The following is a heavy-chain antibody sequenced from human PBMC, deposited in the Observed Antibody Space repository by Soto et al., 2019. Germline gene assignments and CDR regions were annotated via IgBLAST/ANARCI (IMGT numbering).Heavy chain of an antibody. CDR2: INGDGSTT. Sequence: LRLSCAASRFTFSNYWTHWVRQAPGKGLVWVSRINGDGSTTTYADFVKGRFTISRDNAKNTLYLQMDSLGADDTAVYYCTRGGTSATYWGLFDYWGQGALVTVSS. CDR1: RFTFSNYW. D-gene: IGHD7-27*01. V-gene: IGHV3-74*01. CDR3: TRGGTSATYWGLFDY. J-gene: IGHJ4*02.